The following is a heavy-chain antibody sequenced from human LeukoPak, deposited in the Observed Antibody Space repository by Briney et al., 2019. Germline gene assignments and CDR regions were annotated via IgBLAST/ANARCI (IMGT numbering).Heavy chain of an antibody. CDR3: AKMYSSSWYYFDY. CDR2: ISGSGSST. CDR1: GFTFSSYA. J-gene: IGHJ4*02. V-gene: IGHV3-23*01. D-gene: IGHD6-13*01. Sequence: PGGSLRLSCAASGFTFSSYAMSWVRQAPGKGLEWVSTISGSGSSTYYADSVKGRFTISRDNSKNTLYLQMNSLRAEDTAVYYCAKMYSSSWYYFDYWGQGTLVTVSS.